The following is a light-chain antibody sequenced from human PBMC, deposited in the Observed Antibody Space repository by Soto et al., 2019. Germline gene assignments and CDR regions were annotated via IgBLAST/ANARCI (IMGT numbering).Light chain of an antibody. CDR2: AAS. CDR1: QSISSY. Sequence: DIQMTQSPSSLSASVGDRVTITCRASQSISSYLNWYQQKPGKAPRLLIYAASSLQSGVPSRLSGSGSGTDFTLTTSSLQPEDCATYDCQQLLSYPITFYQGTRLEIK. CDR3: QQLLSYPIT. V-gene: IGKV1-39*01. J-gene: IGKJ5*01.